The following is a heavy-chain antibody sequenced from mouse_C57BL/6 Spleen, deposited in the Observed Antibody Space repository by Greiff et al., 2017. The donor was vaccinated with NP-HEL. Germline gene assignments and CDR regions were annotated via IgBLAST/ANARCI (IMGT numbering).Heavy chain of an antibody. J-gene: IGHJ3*01. D-gene: IGHD2-3*01. CDR3: AREGLYDGRFAY. Sequence: QVQLQQSGPELVKPGASVKISCKASGYAFSSSWMNWVKQRPGKGLEWIGRIYPGDGDTNYNGKFKGKATLTADKSSSTAYMQLSSLTSEDSAVYFCAREGLYDGRFAYWCQGTLVTVSA. CDR1: GYAFSSSW. V-gene: IGHV1-82*01. CDR2: IYPGDGDT.